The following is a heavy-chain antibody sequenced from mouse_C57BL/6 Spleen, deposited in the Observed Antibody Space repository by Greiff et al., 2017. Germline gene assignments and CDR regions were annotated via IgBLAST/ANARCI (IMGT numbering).Heavy chain of an antibody. V-gene: IGHV1-15*01. CDR3: TRSYYGSSYDAMDY. Sequence: VQLQQPGAELVRPGASVTLSCKASGYTFTDYEMHWVKQTPVHGLEWIGAIDPETGGTAYNQKFKGKAILTADKSSSTAYMELRSLTSEDSAVYYCTRSYYGSSYDAMDYWGQGTSVTVSS. CDR2: IDPETGGT. CDR1: GYTFTDYE. D-gene: IGHD1-1*01. J-gene: IGHJ4*01.